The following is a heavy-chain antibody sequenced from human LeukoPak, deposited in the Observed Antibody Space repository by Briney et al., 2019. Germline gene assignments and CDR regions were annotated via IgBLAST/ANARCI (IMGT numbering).Heavy chain of an antibody. D-gene: IGHD4-17*01. CDR2: IKHDGSET. CDR1: GFSFSKFY. J-gene: IGHJ4*02. CDR3: TRDEGATVITYRFDY. Sequence: SGGSLRLSCAASGFSFSKFYMSWVRQAPGKGLEWLANIKHDGSETYHVDSVKGRFTISRDNAENSLYLQMNSLRAEDTAVYYCTRDEGATVITYRFDYWGQGTLVTVSS. V-gene: IGHV3-7*03.